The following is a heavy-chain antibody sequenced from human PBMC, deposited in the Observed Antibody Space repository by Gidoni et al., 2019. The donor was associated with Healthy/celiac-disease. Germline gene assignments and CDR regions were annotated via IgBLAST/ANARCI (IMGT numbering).Heavy chain of an antibody. Sequence: QLQLQESGPGLVTPSETLSLTCTVSGGSISSSSYYWGWIRQPPGKGLEWIGSIYYSGSTYYNPSLKSRVTISVDTSKNQFSLKLSSVTAADTAVYYCARQYGGYSSGWYDFDYWGQGTLVTVSS. V-gene: IGHV4-39*01. D-gene: IGHD6-19*01. CDR2: IYYSGST. J-gene: IGHJ4*02. CDR3: ARQYGGYSSGWYDFDY. CDR1: GGSISSSSYY.